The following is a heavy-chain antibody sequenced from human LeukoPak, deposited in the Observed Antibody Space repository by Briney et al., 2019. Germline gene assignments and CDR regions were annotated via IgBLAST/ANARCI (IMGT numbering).Heavy chain of an antibody. CDR3: ARHAKAYGSSCDY. CDR1: GYSFTTYW. D-gene: IGHD6-13*01. J-gene: IGHJ4*02. V-gene: IGHV5-10-1*01. CDR2: IDPSDSYT. Sequence: GESLKISCKGSGYSFTTYWISWVRQMPGKGLEWMGRIDPSDSYTNYSPSFQGHVTISADKSFSTAYLQWTSLQASETAMYYCARHAKAYGSSCDYWGQGTLVTVSS.